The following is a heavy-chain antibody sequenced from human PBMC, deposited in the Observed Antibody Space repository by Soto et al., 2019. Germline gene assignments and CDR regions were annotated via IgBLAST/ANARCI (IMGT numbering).Heavy chain of an antibody. CDR2: IYYSGST. Sequence: DTLSRSCDVRVGKDSSTRYYWDRYHQPPGKGLEWIGSIYYSGSTYYNPSLKSRVTISVGTSKDQFSLKLSSVTAADTAVYYCARYCSGDSCYDYWGQGTLVTVSS. CDR3: ARYCSGDSCYDY. CDR1: VGKDSSTRYY. J-gene: IGHJ4*02. D-gene: IGHD2-15*01. V-gene: IGHV4-39*01.